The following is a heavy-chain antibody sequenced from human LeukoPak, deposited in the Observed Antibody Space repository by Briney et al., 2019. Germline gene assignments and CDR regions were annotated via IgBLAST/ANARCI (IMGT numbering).Heavy chain of an antibody. V-gene: IGHV4-38-2*02. D-gene: IGHD6-13*01. J-gene: IGHJ5*02. CDR2: IYHSGST. CDR1: GYSISSGYY. Sequence: SETLSLTCTVSGYSISSGYYWGWIRQPPGKGLEWIGSIYHSGSTYYNPSLKSRVTISVDTSKNQFSLKLSSVTAADTAVYYCARDTPVSYSSSWYQAKYNWFDPWGQGTLVTVSS. CDR3: ARDTPVSYSSSWYQAKYNWFDP.